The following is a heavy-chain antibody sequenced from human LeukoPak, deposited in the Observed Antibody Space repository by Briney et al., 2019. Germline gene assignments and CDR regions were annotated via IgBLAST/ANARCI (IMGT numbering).Heavy chain of an antibody. CDR2: IKQGGSEK. V-gene: IGHV3-7*01. CDR1: GFTFSSYW. Sequence: GGSLRLSCAASGFTFSSYWMSWVRQAPGKGLEWVANIKQGGSEKYYVDSVKGRFTISRDNAKNSLYLKMNSLRAEDTAVYYCARDMGYSYGYSYFDHWGQGTLVTVSS. CDR3: ARDMGYSYGYSYFDH. J-gene: IGHJ4*02. D-gene: IGHD5-18*01.